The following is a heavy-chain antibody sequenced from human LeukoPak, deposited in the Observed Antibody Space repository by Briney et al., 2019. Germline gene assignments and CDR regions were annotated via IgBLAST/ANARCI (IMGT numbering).Heavy chain of an antibody. CDR3: AREGTQQLVGSAFDI. Sequence: ASVKVSCKASGDNFTSYYMHWVRQAPGQGLEWMGIINPSGGSTGYAQKFQGRVTMTRDMSTSTVYMELSSLRSEDTAVYYCAREGTQQLVGSAFDIWGQGTMVTVSS. CDR2: INPSGGST. J-gene: IGHJ3*02. CDR1: GDNFTSYY. V-gene: IGHV1-46*01. D-gene: IGHD6-13*01.